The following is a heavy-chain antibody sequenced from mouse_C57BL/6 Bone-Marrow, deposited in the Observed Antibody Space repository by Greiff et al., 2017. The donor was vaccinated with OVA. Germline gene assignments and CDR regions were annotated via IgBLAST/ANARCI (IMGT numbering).Heavy chain of an antibody. D-gene: IGHD3-3*01. CDR3: ARVPGGGQGMDD. CDR1: GYAFSSYW. CDR2: IYPGDGDT. V-gene: IGHV1-80*01. J-gene: IGHJ4*01. Sequence: VQLQQSGAELVKPGASVKISCKASGYAFSSYWMNWVKQRPGKGLEWIGQIYPGDGDTNYNGTFKGKATLTADKSSSTAYMQLSSLTSEDSAGYFCARVPGGGQGMDDWGQGTSVTVSS.